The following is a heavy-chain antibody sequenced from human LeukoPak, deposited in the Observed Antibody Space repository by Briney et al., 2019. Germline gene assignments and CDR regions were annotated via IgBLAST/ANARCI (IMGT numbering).Heavy chain of an antibody. V-gene: IGHV1-8*01. Sequence: GASVKVSCKASGYTFTSYDVNWVRQATGQGLEWMGWMNPKSGNAGYAQKFQGRVIMTRDASTTIAYMELSSLTSEDTAVYYCARGSGWHNAFDIWGQGTMVTVSS. CDR2: MNPKSGNA. CDR3: ARGSGWHNAFDI. J-gene: IGHJ3*02. CDR1: GYTFTSYD. D-gene: IGHD6-19*01.